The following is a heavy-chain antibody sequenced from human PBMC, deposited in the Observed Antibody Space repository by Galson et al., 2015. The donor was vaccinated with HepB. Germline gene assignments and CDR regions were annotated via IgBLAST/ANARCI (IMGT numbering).Heavy chain of an antibody. D-gene: IGHD3-3*01. CDR1: GYTFTSYA. CDR3: ARDLELGYYDFWSGYYRAFDI. J-gene: IGHJ3*02. Sequence: SVKVSCKASGYTFTSYAMHWVRQAPGQRLEWMGWINAGNGNTKYSQKFQGRVTITRDTSASTAYMELRSLRSDDTAVYYCARDLELGYYDFWSGYYRAFDIWGQGTMVTVSS. CDR2: INAGNGNT. V-gene: IGHV1-3*01.